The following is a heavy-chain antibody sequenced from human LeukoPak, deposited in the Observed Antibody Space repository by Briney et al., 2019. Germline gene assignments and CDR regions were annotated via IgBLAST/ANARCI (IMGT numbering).Heavy chain of an antibody. J-gene: IGHJ6*02. Sequence: SETLSLTCAVYGGSFNGYYWSWIRQPPGKGLEWIGEINHSGSTNYNPSLKSRVTISVDTSKNQFSLKLSSVTAADTAVYYCARRRPYYYYGMDVWGQGTTVTVSS. CDR1: GGSFNGYY. CDR3: ARRRPYYYYGMDV. D-gene: IGHD6-6*01. CDR2: INHSGST. V-gene: IGHV4-34*01.